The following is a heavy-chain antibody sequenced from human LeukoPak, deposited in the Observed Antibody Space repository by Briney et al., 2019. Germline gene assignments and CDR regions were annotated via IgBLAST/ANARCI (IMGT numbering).Heavy chain of an antibody. CDR3: ARQRGGATRQDY. D-gene: IGHD3-16*01. CDR1: GFTFSNHG. Sequence: GTLRLSCAASGFTFSNHGMNWVRQAPGKGLEWVSYISSSGSTIYYADSVKGRFTISRDNAKNSLYLQMNSLRAEDTAVYYCARQRGGATRQDYWGQGTLVTVSS. CDR2: ISSSGSTI. J-gene: IGHJ4*02. V-gene: IGHV3-48*04.